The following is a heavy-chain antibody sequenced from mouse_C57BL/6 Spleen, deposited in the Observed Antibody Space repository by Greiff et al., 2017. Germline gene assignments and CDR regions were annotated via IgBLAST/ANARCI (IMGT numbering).Heavy chain of an antibody. D-gene: IGHD1-1*01. J-gene: IGHJ3*01. CDR2: IDPGTGGT. V-gene: IGHV1-15*01. CDR3: TRKITSVVPFAY. Sequence: VLLQQSGAELVRPGASVTLSCKASGYTFTDYEMPWVKQTPVHGLYWVGAIDPGTGGTAYNQKLKGQFILTADKSSSTAYMELRSLTSEDSAVYYCTRKITSVVPFAYWGQGTLVTVSA. CDR1: GYTFTDYE.